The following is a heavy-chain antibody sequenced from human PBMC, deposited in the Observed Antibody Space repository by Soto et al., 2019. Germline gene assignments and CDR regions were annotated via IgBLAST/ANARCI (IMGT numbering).Heavy chain of an antibody. CDR3: AKGAPFHYYYGMDV. J-gene: IGHJ6*02. Sequence: QVQLVESGGGVVQPGTSLRLSCAASGFTFSSYAIHWVRQAPGKGLEWVTVISYDGSNTYYADSVKGRFTISRDNSKNALYLQMSSLRAEDTAVYFCAKGAPFHYYYGMDVWGQGTTVTVSS. V-gene: IGHV3-30*18. CDR2: ISYDGSNT. CDR1: GFTFSSYA.